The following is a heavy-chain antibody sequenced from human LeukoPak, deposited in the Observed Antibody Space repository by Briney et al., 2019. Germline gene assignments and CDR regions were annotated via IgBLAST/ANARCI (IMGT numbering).Heavy chain of an antibody. V-gene: IGHV1-46*01. CDR1: GYTFTNYY. D-gene: IGHD1-26*01. CDR3: ARDGRPFDY. J-gene: IGHJ4*02. Sequence: ASVKVSCKASGYTFTNYYMHWVRQAPGQGLEWMGIINPSGGSTSFAQKFRGRVTLTRDTSSSTVYMELSSLRSEDTALYYCARDGRPFDYWGQGTLVTVSS. CDR2: INPSGGST.